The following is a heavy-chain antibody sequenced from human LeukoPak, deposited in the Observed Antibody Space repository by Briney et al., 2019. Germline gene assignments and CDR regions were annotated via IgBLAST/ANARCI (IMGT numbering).Heavy chain of an antibody. Sequence: SETLSLTCAVYGGSFSGYYWSWIRQPPGKGLEWIGEINHSGSTNYNPSLKSRVTISVDTSKNQFSLKLSSVTAADTAVYYCASTLDGDPGAFDIWGQGTMVTVSS. D-gene: IGHD4-17*01. J-gene: IGHJ3*02. CDR1: GGSFSGYY. CDR2: INHSGST. V-gene: IGHV4-34*01. CDR3: ASTLDGDPGAFDI.